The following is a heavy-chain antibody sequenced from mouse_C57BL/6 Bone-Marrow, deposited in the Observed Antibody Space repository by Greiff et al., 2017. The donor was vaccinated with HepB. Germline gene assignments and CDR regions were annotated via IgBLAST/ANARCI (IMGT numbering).Heavy chain of an antibody. D-gene: IGHD2-5*01. CDR2: IYPRSGNT. CDR3: AREGVYSNYDDY. CDR1: GYTFTSYG. Sequence: VQLQQSGAELARPGASVKLSCKASGYTFTSYGISWVKQRTGQGLEWIGEIYPRSGNTYYNEKFKGKATLTADKSSSPAYMELRSLTSEDSAVYFCAREGVYSNYDDYWGQGTTLTVSS. J-gene: IGHJ2*01. V-gene: IGHV1-81*01.